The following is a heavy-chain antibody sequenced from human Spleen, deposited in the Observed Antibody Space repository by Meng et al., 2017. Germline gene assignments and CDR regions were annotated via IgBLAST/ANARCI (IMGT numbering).Heavy chain of an antibody. CDR1: GGSFSDYY. CDR3: ARGASYSVDY. CDR2: INHSGST. D-gene: IGHD2-21*01. V-gene: IGHV4-34*01. Sequence: QGQLQQWGAGLLKPSATLSLTCVVSGGSFSDYYWSWIRQPPGKGLEWIGEINHSGSTNYNPSLESRVTISVDTSKNQFSLKLSSVTAADTAVYYCARGASYSVDYWGQGTLVTVSS. J-gene: IGHJ4*02.